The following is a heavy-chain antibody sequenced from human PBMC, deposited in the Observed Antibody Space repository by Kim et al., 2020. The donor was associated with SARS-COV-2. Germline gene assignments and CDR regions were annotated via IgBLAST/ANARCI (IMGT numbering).Heavy chain of an antibody. CDR2: IIPIFGTA. D-gene: IGHD4-17*01. J-gene: IGHJ6*02. CDR3: ARWNHDYGDYSNFRYYYYYGMDV. CDR1: GGTFSSYA. Sequence: SVKVSCKASGGTFSSYAISWVRQAPGQGLEWMGGIIPIFGTANYAQKFQGRVTITADESTSTAYMELSSLRSEDTAVYYCARWNHDYGDYSNFRYYYYYGMDVWGQGTTVTVSS. V-gene: IGHV1-69*13.